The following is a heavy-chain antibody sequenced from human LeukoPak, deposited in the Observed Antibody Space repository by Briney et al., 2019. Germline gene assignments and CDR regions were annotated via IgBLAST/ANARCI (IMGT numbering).Heavy chain of an antibody. CDR2: IYSGGST. CDR3: AREGPGSRPFDY. V-gene: IGHV3-53*01. J-gene: IGHJ4*02. D-gene: IGHD2-2*01. Sequence: GGSLRLSCGASGFTFSNYAMSWVRQAPGKGLEWVSVIYSGGSTYYADSVKGRFTITRDNSKNTLYLQMNSLRAEDTAMYYCAREGPGSRPFDYWGQGTLVTVSS. CDR1: GFTFSNYA.